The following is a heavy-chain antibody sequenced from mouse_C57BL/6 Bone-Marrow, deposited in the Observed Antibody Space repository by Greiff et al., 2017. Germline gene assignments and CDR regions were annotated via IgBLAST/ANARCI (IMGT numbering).Heavy chain of an antibody. CDR1: GYTFTSYW. CDR2: IHPNSGST. V-gene: IGHV1-64*01. D-gene: IGHD3-1*01. CDR3: ARGLILYYYAMDY. Sequence: QVQLQQPGAELVKPGASVKLSCTASGYTFTSYWMHWVKQRPGQGLEWIGMIHPNSGSTNFNEKFQSKATLTVDKSSSTAYMQLRSLTSEDSAVYYCARGLILYYYAMDYWGQGTSVTVSS. J-gene: IGHJ4*01.